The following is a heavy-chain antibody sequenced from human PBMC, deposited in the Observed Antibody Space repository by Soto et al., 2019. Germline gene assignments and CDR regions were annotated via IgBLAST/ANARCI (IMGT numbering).Heavy chain of an antibody. Sequence: QVQLQGSGPGLVKPSETLSLTCTVSGGSISSHYWSWIRQPPGQGMEWIGYIYYSGSTNYNPSLKGRATISVDTSKSQFSPRLSSVTPADTAVYFSARLDGYDHYFGYWGQGALVTVSS. CDR2: IYYSGST. D-gene: IGHD5-12*01. V-gene: IGHV4-59*08. CDR1: GGSISSHY. CDR3: ARLDGYDHYFGY. J-gene: IGHJ4*02.